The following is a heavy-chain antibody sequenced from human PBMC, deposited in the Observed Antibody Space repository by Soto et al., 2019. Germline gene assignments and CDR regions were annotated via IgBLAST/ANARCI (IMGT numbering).Heavy chain of an antibody. CDR3: ARDLGYCSSTSCSKTNWFDP. CDR1: GGSINSPSHY. Sequence: SETLSLTCTISGGSINSPSHYWGWVRQPPGKGLEWIGRIYTSVSTNYNPSLKSRVTMSVDTSKNQFYLKLSSVTAADTAVYYCARDLGYCSSTSCSKTNWFDPWAQGTMVTVSS. J-gene: IGHJ5*02. D-gene: IGHD2-2*01. CDR2: IYTSVST. V-gene: IGHV4-39*07.